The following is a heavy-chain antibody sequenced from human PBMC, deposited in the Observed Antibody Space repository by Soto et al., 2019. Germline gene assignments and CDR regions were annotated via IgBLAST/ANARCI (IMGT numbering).Heavy chain of an antibody. J-gene: IGHJ4*02. V-gene: IGHV3-33*01. CDR2: IWYDGSNK. D-gene: IGHD6-6*01. Sequence: PGGSLRLSCAASGFTFSSYGLHWVRQAPGTGLEWVAVIWYDGSNKYYADSVKGRFTISRDNSKNTLYLQMNSLRAEDTAVYYCARQSSSSNLYYFDYWGQGTLVTVSS. CDR1: GFTFSSYG. CDR3: ARQSSSSNLYYFDY.